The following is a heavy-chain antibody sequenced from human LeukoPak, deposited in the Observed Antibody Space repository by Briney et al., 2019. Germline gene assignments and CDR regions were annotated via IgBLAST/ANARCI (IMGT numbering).Heavy chain of an antibody. CDR2: INHSGST. J-gene: IGHJ4*02. V-gene: IGHV4-39*01. CDR1: GGSISSSSYY. Sequence: SETLSLTCTVSGGSISSSSYYWSWIRQPPGKGLEWIGEINHSGSTNYNPSLKSRVTISVDTSKNQFSLKLSSVTAADTAVYYCARQRKYSGYERLTVAGQRRFQYYFDYWGQGTLVTVSS. CDR3: ARQRKYSGYERLTVAGQRRFQYYFDY. D-gene: IGHD5-12*01.